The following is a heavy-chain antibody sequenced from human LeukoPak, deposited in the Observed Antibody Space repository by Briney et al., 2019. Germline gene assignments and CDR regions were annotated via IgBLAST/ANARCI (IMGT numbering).Heavy chain of an antibody. CDR2: IKQDGSEK. Sequence: GGSLRLSCAASGFTFSSYWMSWVRQAPGKGLEGVANIKQDGSEKYYVDSVKGRFTISRDNAKNSLYLQMNSLRAEDTAVYYCARWGWFGELLTFDYWGQGTLVTVSS. CDR3: ARWGWFGELLTFDY. D-gene: IGHD3-10*01. J-gene: IGHJ4*02. V-gene: IGHV3-7*01. CDR1: GFTFSSYW.